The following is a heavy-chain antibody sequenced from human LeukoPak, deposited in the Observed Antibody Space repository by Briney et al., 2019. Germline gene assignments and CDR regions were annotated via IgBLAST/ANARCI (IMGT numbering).Heavy chain of an antibody. J-gene: IGHJ6*02. V-gene: IGHV1-2*02. Sequence: ASVKVPCKASGYTFTGYYMHWVRQAPGQGLEWMGWINPNSGGTNYAQKFQGRVTMTRDTSISTAYMELSRLRSDDTAVYYCAREDYSNYYYYGMDVWGQGTTVTVSS. D-gene: IGHD4-11*01. CDR1: GYTFTGYY. CDR2: INPNSGGT. CDR3: AREDYSNYYYYGMDV.